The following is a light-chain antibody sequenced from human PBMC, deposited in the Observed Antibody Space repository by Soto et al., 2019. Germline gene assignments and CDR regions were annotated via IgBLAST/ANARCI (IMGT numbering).Light chain of an antibody. CDR2: EVS. Sequence: QSALTQPASVSGSPGQSITISCTGTSSDIGNYDFVSWYQQVPGTAPKAMIYEVSSRPSGVSNRFSGSKSGNTASLTISGLQAEDEAYYYCSSYTTCTSVILFCGVTKVTVL. CDR1: SSDIGNYDF. V-gene: IGLV2-14*01. J-gene: IGLJ2*01. CDR3: SSYTTCTSVIL.